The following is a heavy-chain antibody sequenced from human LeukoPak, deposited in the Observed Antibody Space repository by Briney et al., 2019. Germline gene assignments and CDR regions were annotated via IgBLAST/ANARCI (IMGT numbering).Heavy chain of an antibody. J-gene: IGHJ4*02. CDR3: ARERRYCSGDNCYLGFDY. Sequence: GGSLRLSCAPSGFTVSSNYLNWVGQAPGKALEWGSVIYSGGRTYYADSVKGRFTVSRDNSKNPLYLQMNSLRVEETAVYYCARERRYCSGDNCYLGFDYWGQGTLVTVSS. V-gene: IGHV3-53*01. CDR2: IYSGGRT. CDR1: GFTVSSNY. D-gene: IGHD2-15*01.